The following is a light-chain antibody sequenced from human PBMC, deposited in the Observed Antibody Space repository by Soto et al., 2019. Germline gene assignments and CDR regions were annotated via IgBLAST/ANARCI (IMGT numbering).Light chain of an antibody. CDR1: QSVSNNY. V-gene: IGKV3D-20*02. CDR3: QQRSNWPT. Sequence: EIVLTQSPGTLSLSPGERATLSCRASQSVSNNYLAWYQQKPGQAPRLLIYGASNRATGIPDRFSGSGSETDFILTISRLEPEDFAVYYCQQRSNWPTFGQGTRLEIK. CDR2: GAS. J-gene: IGKJ5*01.